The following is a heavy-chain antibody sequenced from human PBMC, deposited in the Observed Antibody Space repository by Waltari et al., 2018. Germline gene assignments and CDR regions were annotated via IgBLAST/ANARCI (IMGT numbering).Heavy chain of an antibody. D-gene: IGHD2-2*01. CDR2: INHSGST. J-gene: IGHJ3*02. CDR1: GGSFSGYY. CDR3: ASEAYCSSTSCSPHGAFDI. Sequence: QVQLQQWGAGLLKPSETLSLTCAVYGGSFSGYYWSWIRQPPGEGLEWIGEINHSGSTNYNPSLKSRVTISVDTAKNQFSLKLSSVTAADTAVYYCASEAYCSSTSCSPHGAFDIWGQGTMVTVSS. V-gene: IGHV4-34*01.